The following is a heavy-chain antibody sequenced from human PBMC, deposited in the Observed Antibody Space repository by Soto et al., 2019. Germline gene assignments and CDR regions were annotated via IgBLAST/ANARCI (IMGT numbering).Heavy chain of an antibody. CDR3: ARDVPLLTATRGWHWFDP. D-gene: IGHD5-18*01. V-gene: IGHV1-69*06. CDR2: IIPTFGTA. Sequence: GASVKVSCKASGGTFSSSAISWVRQAPGQGLEWMGNIIPTFGTADYARKVQGRVAFTADTSTSTAYMELSSLRSEDTAVYYCARDVPLLTATRGWHWFDPWGQGTLVTVSS. CDR1: GGTFSSSA. J-gene: IGHJ5*02.